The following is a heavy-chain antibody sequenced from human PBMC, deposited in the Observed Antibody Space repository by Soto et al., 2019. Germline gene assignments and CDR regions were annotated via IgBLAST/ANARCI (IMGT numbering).Heavy chain of an antibody. CDR2: ISWNSGSI. J-gene: IGHJ5*02. CDR3: AQGQWLPP. Sequence: EVQLVESGGGLVQPGRSLRLSCAASGFTFDDYAMHWVRQAPGKGLEWVSGISWNSGSIGYADSVKGRFTISRDNAKISLYKQLIARRAGDTPLYYCAQGQWLPPRVQRTLVTVPS. CDR1: GFTFDDYA. D-gene: IGHD2-8*01. V-gene: IGHV3-9*01.